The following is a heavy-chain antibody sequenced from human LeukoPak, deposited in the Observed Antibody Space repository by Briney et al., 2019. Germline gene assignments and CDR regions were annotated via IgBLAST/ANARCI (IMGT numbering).Heavy chain of an antibody. D-gene: IGHD3-22*01. Sequence: PGGSLRLSCAASGFTVSSNYMSWVRQAPGKGLEWVSVIYSGGSTYYADSVKGRFTISRDNSKNTLYLQMNSLRAEDTAVYYCDVGYYYDKTCSKNGDYWGQGTLVTVSS. CDR2: IYSGGST. J-gene: IGHJ4*02. CDR3: DVGYYYDKTCSKNGDY. CDR1: GFTVSSNY. V-gene: IGHV3-53*01.